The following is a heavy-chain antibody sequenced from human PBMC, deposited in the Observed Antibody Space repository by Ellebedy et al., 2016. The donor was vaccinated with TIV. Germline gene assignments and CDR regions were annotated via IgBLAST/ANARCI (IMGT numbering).Heavy chain of an antibody. V-gene: IGHV1-69*04. D-gene: IGHD1-26*01. CDR1: GGTFSSYA. CDR3: ASLWDYYYGMDV. J-gene: IGHJ6*02. Sequence: AASVKASCKASGGTFSSYAISWVRQAPGQGLEWMGRIIPILGIANYAQKFQGRVTITADKSTSTAYMELSSLRSEDTAVYYCASLWDYYYGMDVWGQGTTVTVSS. CDR2: IIPILGIA.